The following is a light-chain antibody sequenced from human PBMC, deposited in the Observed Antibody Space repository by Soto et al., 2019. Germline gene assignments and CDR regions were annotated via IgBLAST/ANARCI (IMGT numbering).Light chain of an antibody. J-gene: IGKJ1*01. CDR3: LQGTRWPWT. Sequence: DVVMTQSPLSLPVTLGQPATISCRSSQGLVYSDGNTYLSWFQQRPGQSPRRLISKISIRDSGVPARFSGSGSGTEFTLKISRVEAEDGGVYYCLQGTRWPWTFGQGTRVEIK. V-gene: IGKV2-30*01. CDR2: KIS. CDR1: QGLVYSDGNTY.